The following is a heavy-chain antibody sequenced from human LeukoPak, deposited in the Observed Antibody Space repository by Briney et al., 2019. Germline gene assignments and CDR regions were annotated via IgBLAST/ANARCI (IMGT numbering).Heavy chain of an antibody. CDR2: INPNTGAT. CDR3: TKGKDFFDNSGQWEYWCFDL. V-gene: IGHV1-2*02. Sequence: ASVKVSCKASGFNFTDYYIHWVRQAPGQGLEWMGWINPNTGATSYAKKFQGRVTMTRDPSISTAHMELSSLRSGDTAVYYCTKGKDFFDNSGQWEYWCFDLWGRGTLVTVSS. D-gene: IGHD6-19*01. J-gene: IGHJ2*01. CDR1: GFNFTDYY.